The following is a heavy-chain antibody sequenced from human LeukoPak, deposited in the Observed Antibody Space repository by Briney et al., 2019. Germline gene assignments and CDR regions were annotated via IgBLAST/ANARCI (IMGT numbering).Heavy chain of an antibody. D-gene: IGHD3-22*01. CDR2: ISSSGSYI. J-gene: IGHJ1*01. Sequence: GGSLRLSCAASGFTLSSYAMNWVRQAPGKGLEWVSTISSSGSYIFYADSLRGRFTISRDDANNSPHLQMDSLRAEDTAVYYCARDRDSSGYYYGYFQHWGQGTLVTVSS. CDR3: ARDRDSSGYYYGYFQH. V-gene: IGHV3-21*01. CDR1: GFTLSSYA.